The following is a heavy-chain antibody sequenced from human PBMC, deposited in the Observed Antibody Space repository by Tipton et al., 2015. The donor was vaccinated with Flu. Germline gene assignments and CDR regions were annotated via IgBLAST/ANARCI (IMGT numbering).Heavy chain of an antibody. D-gene: IGHD5-18*01. CDR3: ARSGYSYDQGVDY. CDR2: IIPILGMT. CDR1: GGTFSSYA. Sequence: QLVQSGAEVKKPGSSVKVSCMGAGGTFSSYALSWVRQAPGQGLEWMGRIIPILGMTNYAQKFQDRVTITADRSTNTVYMELSSLRSADTAVYYCARSGYSYDQGVDYWGQGTLVTVSS. J-gene: IGHJ4*02. V-gene: IGHV1-69*09.